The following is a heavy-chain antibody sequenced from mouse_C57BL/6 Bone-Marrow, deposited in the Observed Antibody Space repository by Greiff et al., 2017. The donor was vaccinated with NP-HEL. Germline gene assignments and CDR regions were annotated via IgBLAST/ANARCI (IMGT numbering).Heavy chain of an antibody. Sequence: VQLVESDAELVKPGASVKISCKVSGYTFTDHTIHWMKQRPEQGLEWIGYIYPRDGSTKYNEKFKGKATLTADKSSSTAYMQLNSLTSEDSAVYFCARSSYYSNFYYAMDYWGQGTSVTVSS. V-gene: IGHV1-78*01. CDR1: GYTFTDHT. CDR2: IYPRDGST. D-gene: IGHD2-5*01. CDR3: ARSSYYSNFYYAMDY. J-gene: IGHJ4*01.